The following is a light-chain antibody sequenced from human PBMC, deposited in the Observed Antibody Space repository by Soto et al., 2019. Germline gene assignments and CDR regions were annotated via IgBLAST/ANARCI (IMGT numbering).Light chain of an antibody. CDR2: GAS. CDR3: QQYGSSSYT. CDR1: QSVSSSY. J-gene: IGKJ2*01. Sequence: EIVLTQSPGTLSLSPGERATLSCRVSQSVSSSYLVWYQQKPGQAPRLLIYGASSRATGTPDRFSGSGSGTDFTLTISRLEPEDFAVYYCQQYGSSSYTFGQGTKLEIK. V-gene: IGKV3-20*01.